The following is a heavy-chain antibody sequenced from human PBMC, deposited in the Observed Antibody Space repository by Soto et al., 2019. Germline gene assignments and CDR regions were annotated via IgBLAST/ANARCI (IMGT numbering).Heavy chain of an antibody. J-gene: IGHJ4*02. CDR2: IYYSGSI. Sequence: QVQLQESGPGLVKPSQTLSLTCTVSGGSISSGGYYWSWIRQHPEKGLEWIGYIYYSGSIYYNQSLKSRVTISIDTSQNQFSLKVRSVTAADTAVYYCAREGPNRRFDYWGQGTLVTVSS. V-gene: IGHV4-31*03. CDR3: AREGPNRRFDY. CDR1: GGSISSGGYY.